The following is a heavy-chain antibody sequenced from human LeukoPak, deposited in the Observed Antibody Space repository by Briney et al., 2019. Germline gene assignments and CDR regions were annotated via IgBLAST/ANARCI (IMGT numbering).Heavy chain of an antibody. J-gene: IGHJ4*02. CDR2: ISSSSNTI. D-gene: IGHD6-6*01. CDR1: GFTFSDYN. Sequence: GGSLRLSCAASGFTFSDYNMNWVRQAPGKGLEWVSYISSSSNTIYYADSVKGRFTISRDNAKNSLYLQMNSLRAEDTAVYYCAREDGSSYYFDYWGQGTLVTVAS. CDR3: AREDGSSYYFDY. V-gene: IGHV3-48*01.